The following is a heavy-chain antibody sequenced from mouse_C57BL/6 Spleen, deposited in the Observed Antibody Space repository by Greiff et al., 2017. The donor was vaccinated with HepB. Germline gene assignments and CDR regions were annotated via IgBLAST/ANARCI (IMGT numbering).Heavy chain of an antibody. Sequence: EVQLQQSGPELVKPGASVKISCKASGYTFTDYYMNWVKQSHGKSLEWIGDINPNNGGTSYNQKFKGKATLTVDKSSSTAYMELRSLTSEDSAVYYCARDGEAYYGNSYPYAMDYWGQGTSVTVSS. CDR2: INPNNGGT. V-gene: IGHV1-26*01. CDR1: GYTFTDYY. J-gene: IGHJ4*01. D-gene: IGHD2-10*01. CDR3: ARDGEAYYGNSYPYAMDY.